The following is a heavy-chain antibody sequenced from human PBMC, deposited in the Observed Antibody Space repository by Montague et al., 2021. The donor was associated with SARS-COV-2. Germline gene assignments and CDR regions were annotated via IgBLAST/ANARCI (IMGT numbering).Heavy chain of an antibody. Sequence: SLRLSCAASGFTFSSYAMHWVRQAPGKGLEWVAVISYDGSNKYYADSVEGRFTISRDNSKNTLYLQMNSLRAEDTAVYYCKAAGATNGWFDPWGQGTLVTVSS. CDR1: GFTFSSYA. D-gene: IGHD6-13*01. CDR2: ISYDGSNK. V-gene: IGHV3-30*04. J-gene: IGHJ5*02. CDR3: KAAGATNGWFDP.